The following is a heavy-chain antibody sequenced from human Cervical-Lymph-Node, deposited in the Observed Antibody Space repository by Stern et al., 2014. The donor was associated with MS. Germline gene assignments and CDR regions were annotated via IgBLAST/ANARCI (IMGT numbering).Heavy chain of an antibody. D-gene: IGHD3-22*01. J-gene: IGHJ4*02. CDR2: IFPSDSDT. CDR1: GYSFSSYW. V-gene: IGHV5-51*01. Sequence: VQLVQSGAEVKKPGESLKIACKGYGYSFSSYWIAWVRPMPGKGLEWMGMIFPSDSDTRYSPSFEGQVTISVDKPTSTAYLHWRSLKASDTARYFCGREVALTAGLLGFWGQGTQVIVS. CDR3: GREVALTAGLLGF.